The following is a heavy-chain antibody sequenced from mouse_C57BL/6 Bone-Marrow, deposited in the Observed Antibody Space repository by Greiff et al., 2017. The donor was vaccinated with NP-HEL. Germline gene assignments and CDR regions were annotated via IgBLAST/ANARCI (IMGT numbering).Heavy chain of an antibody. CDR2: IDPSDSYT. Sequence: QVQLQQPGAELVMPGASVKLSCKASGYTFTSYWMHWVKQRPGQGLEWIGEIDPSDSYTNYNQKFKGKSTLTVDKSSSTAYMQLSSLTSEDSAVYYCAREGLREMYYWGQGTSVTVSS. CDR1: GYTFTSYW. CDR3: AREGLREMYY. D-gene: IGHD2-2*01. V-gene: IGHV1-69*01. J-gene: IGHJ4*01.